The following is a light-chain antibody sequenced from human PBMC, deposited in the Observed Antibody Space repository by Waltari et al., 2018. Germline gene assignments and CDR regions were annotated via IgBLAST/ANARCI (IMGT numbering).Light chain of an antibody. CDR2: DAS. V-gene: IGKV3-11*01. Sequence: EIVLTQSPATLSLSPGEGATLSCRTSQSVSNYLAWCQQRPGQPPRLLIYDASLRATGIPAKFSGSGSGSDFTLTISSLEPEDFAVYYCQQRSSWPLTFGPGTTVEFK. J-gene: IGKJ3*01. CDR3: QQRSSWPLT. CDR1: QSVSNY.